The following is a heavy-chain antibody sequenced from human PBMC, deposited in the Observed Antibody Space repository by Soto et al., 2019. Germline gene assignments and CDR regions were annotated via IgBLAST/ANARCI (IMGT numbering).Heavy chain of an antibody. V-gene: IGHV3-74*01. Sequence: EVQLVESGGGLVQPGGSLRLSCAASGFTLSSNWMHWVRQPPGKGLVWVSRINRDGSTTSYADSVKGRFTISRDNAKNTLYLLMNSLRAEDTAVYYCARDGAGSSFDYWGQGTLVTVSS. CDR3: ARDGAGSSFDY. J-gene: IGHJ4*02. CDR2: INRDGSTT. D-gene: IGHD1-1*01. CDR1: GFTLSSNW.